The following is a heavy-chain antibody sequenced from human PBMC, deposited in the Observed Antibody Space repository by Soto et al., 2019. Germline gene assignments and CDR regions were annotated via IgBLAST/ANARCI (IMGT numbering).Heavy chain of an antibody. J-gene: IGHJ4*02. V-gene: IGHV1-3*01. CDR2: INAGNGNT. D-gene: IGHD2-15*01. Sequence: QVQLVQSGAEVKKPGASVKVSCKASGYTFTSYAMHWVRQAPGQRLEWMGWINAGNGNTKYSQKFQGRVTITRDPSASTAYMELSSLRSEDTAVYYCARRETVGAGPTFYYWGQGTLVTFSS. CDR1: GYTFTSYA. CDR3: ARRETVGAGPTFYY.